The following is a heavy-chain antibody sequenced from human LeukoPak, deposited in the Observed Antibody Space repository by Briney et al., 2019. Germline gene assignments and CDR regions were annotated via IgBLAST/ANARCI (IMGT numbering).Heavy chain of an antibody. D-gene: IGHD6-13*01. CDR1: GFTFSSYA. CDR3: AKGYSSSWSFDY. J-gene: IGHJ4*02. V-gene: IGHV3-30-3*01. CDR2: ISYDGSNK. Sequence: GGSLRLSCAASGFTFSSYAMHWVRQAPGKGLEWVAVISYDGSNKYDADSVKGRFTISRDNSKNTLYLQMNSLRAEDTAVYYCAKGYSSSWSFDYWGQGTLVTVSS.